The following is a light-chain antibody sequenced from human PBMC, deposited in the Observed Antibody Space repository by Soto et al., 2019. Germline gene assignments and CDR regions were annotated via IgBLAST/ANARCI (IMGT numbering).Light chain of an antibody. Sequence: DIVIIQSPDSLAVSLGERATINCKSSQSVLSTSNNKNYLSWHQQKPGQPPRLLIYWASTRESGVPDRFSGSGSGTDFTLTISSLQAEDVAIYYCQQHFTAPLTFGGGTKVDIK. J-gene: IGKJ4*01. CDR1: QSVLSTSNNKNY. CDR3: QQHFTAPLT. CDR2: WAS. V-gene: IGKV4-1*01.